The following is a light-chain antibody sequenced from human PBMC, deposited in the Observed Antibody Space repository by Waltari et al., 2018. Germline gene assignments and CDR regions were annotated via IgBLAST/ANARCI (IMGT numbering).Light chain of an antibody. CDR1: TVGNYD. J-gene: IGLJ2*01. V-gene: IGLV3-1*01. CDR2: EDS. CDR3: QVWHSSTAV. Sequence: SYDLTQPSSVSVAPGQTATITCSGRTVGNYDVNWYQKKTGLSPVFVIYEDSLRASGIPERFSGSNSANTATLIIREAQVVDEAEYYCQVWHSSTAVFGGGTKLTVL.